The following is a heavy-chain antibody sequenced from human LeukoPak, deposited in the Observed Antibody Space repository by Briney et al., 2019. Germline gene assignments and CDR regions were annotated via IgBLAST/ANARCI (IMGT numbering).Heavy chain of an antibody. Sequence: GGSLRLSCAASGFTFSSYSMNWVRQAPGKGLEWVSYISSSSSTIYYADSVKGRFTISRDNAKNSLYLQMNSLRAEDTAVYYCARGPRAAANYYYYYMDVWGKGTTVTVSS. J-gene: IGHJ6*03. CDR1: GFTFSSYS. CDR3: ARGPRAAANYYYYYMDV. V-gene: IGHV3-48*04. CDR2: ISSSSSTI. D-gene: IGHD6-13*01.